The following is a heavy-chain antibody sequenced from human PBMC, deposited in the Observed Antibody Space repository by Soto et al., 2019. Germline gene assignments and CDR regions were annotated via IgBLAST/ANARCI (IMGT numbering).Heavy chain of an antibody. Sequence: QVQLQESGPGLGKPSQTLSLTCTVSGGSISRGGYYWSWIRQHPGKGLEWIGYIYYSGGTYYNPSLKSRVTISVDTSENQFSLRLSSVTAADTAVYYCAGKDSGYADYMDVWGKGTTVTVSS. CDR3: AGKDSGYADYMDV. D-gene: IGHD5-12*01. J-gene: IGHJ6*03. CDR1: GGSISRGGYY. V-gene: IGHV4-31*03. CDR2: IYYSGGT.